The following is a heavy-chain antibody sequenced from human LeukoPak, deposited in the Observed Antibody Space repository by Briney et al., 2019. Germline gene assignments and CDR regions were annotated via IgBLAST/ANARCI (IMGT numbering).Heavy chain of an antibody. CDR1: GGSITSDY. D-gene: IGHD4/OR15-4a*01. V-gene: IGHV4-4*07. CDR3: SRGGANDL. CDR2: IFTSGST. Sequence: SETLSLTCTVSGGSITSDYWSWIRQPAGKGLEWIGRIFTSGSTSYNPSPKSRVTMSLDTSKNQFSLKLSSVTAADTAVYFCSRGGANDLWGQGTLVTVSS. J-gene: IGHJ5*02.